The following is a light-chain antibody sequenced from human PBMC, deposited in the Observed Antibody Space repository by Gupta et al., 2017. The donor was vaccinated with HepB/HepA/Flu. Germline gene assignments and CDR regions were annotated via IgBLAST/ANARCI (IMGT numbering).Light chain of an antibody. CDR2: DVS. CDR3: CSYADTDKV. V-gene: IGLV2-11*01. J-gene: IGLJ3*02. CDR1: SSNFRSYNY. Sequence: QSALTQPRSVSGSPGQSVTISCTGTSSNFRSYNYVSWYQQHPGQAPKLMIYDVSKRPSGVPDRFSGSKSGNTASLTISGLQAEDEADYYCCSYADTDKVFGGGTELTGL.